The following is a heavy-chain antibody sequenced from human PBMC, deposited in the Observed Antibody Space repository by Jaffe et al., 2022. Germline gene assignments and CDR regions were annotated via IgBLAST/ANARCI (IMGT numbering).Heavy chain of an antibody. CDR1: GYTFTSYG. V-gene: IGHV1-18*01. CDR3: ARNANYDILTGSIGPYWYFDL. J-gene: IGHJ2*01. D-gene: IGHD3-9*01. CDR2: ISAYNGNT. Sequence: QVQLVQSGAEVKKPGASVKVSCKASGYTFTSYGISWVRQAPGQGLEWMGWISAYNGNTNYAQKLQGRVTMTTDTSTSTAYMELRSLRSDDTAVYYCARNANYDILTGSIGPYWYFDLWGRGTLVTVSS.